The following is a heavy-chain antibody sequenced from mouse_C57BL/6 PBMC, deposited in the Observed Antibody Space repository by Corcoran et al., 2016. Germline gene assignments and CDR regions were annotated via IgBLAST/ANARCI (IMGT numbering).Heavy chain of an antibody. V-gene: IGHV1-26*01. J-gene: IGHJ2*01. CDR1: GYTFTDYY. Sequence: EVQLQQSGPELVKPGASVKISCKASGYTFTDYYMNWVKQSHGKSLEWIGDINPNNGGTSYNQKFKGKATLTVDKPSSTAYMELRSLTSEDSAVYYCARWGDYYGSSYEVNYWGQGTTLTVSS. CDR3: ARWGDYYGSSYEVNY. D-gene: IGHD1-1*01. CDR2: INPNNGGT.